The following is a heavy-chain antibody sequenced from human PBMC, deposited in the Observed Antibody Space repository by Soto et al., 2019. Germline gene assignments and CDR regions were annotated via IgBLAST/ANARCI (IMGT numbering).Heavy chain of an antibody. CDR3: ARDLFEGATAPDY. CDR1: GFTFSSYS. V-gene: IGHV3-21*01. J-gene: IGHJ4*02. CDR2: ISSSSSYI. D-gene: IGHD1-26*01. Sequence: ESGGGLVKPGGSLRLSCAASGFTFSSYSMNWVRQAPGKGLEWVSSISSSSSYIYYADSVKGRFTISRDNAKNSLYLQMNSLRAEDTAVYYCARDLFEGATAPDYWGQGTLVTVSS.